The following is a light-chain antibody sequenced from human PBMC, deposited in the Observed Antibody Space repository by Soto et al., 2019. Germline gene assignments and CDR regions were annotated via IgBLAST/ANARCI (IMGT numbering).Light chain of an antibody. CDR2: AAS. Sequence: DIQMTQSPSSLSASVGDRVTITCRARQGISNYLAWYQQKPGKVPKLLIYAASTLQSGVPSRFSGSGSGTDFTLTISSLQPEDVATYYWQKYNSAPLTFGGGTQVEIK. V-gene: IGKV1-27*01. J-gene: IGKJ4*01. CDR1: QGISNY. CDR3: QKYNSAPLT.